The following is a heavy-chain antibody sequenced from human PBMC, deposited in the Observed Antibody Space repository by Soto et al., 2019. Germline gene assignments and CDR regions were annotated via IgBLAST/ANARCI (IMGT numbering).Heavy chain of an antibody. CDR2: ISSSGSTI. D-gene: IGHD3-10*01. V-gene: IGHV3-48*01. Sequence: EVQLVESGGNLVQPGGSLRLSCEASGFTFSSYSWNWVGQAPGKGLEWVSYISSSGSTIYHADSVKGRFTISRDNAKKSLYLQMNSLRAEDTAVYYCARDRVSGAYYHDAFDMWGQGTMVTVSS. CDR3: ARDRVSGAYYHDAFDM. J-gene: IGHJ3*02. CDR1: GFTFSSYS.